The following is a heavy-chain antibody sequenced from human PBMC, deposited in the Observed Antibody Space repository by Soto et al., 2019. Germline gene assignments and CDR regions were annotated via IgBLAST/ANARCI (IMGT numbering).Heavy chain of an antibody. CDR3: ARNTYYYDSSGYYFDY. D-gene: IGHD3-22*01. CDR2: IYYSGIT. CDR1: GGSVSSGSYY. V-gene: IGHV4-61*01. Sequence: PSETLSLTCTVSGGSVSSGSYYWSWIRQPPGKGLEWIGYIYYSGITNYNPSLKSRVTISVDTSKNQFSLKLSSVTAADTAVYYCARNTYYYDSSGYYFDYWGQGTLVPVSS. J-gene: IGHJ4*02.